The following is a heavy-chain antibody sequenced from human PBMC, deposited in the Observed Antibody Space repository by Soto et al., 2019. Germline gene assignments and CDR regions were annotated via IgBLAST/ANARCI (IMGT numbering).Heavy chain of an antibody. J-gene: IGHJ4*02. V-gene: IGHV3-33*01. CDR1: GFTFSSYG. CDR2: IWYDGSNK. CDR3: ARDIEPNYDFWSGSLPLDY. Sequence: GGSLRLSCAASGFTFSSYGMHWVRQAPGKGLEWVAVIWYDGSNKYYADSVKGRFTISRDNSKNTRYLQMNSLRAEDTAVYYCARDIEPNYDFWSGSLPLDYWGQGTLVTVSS. D-gene: IGHD3-3*01.